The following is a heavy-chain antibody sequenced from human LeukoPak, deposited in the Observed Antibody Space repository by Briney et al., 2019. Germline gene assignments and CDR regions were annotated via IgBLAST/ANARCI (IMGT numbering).Heavy chain of an antibody. D-gene: IGHD4-17*01. CDR2: ISDSGAAT. V-gene: IGHV3-23*01. CDR3: AKIAPWGAVTTTDGFDY. Sequence: GGSLRLSCAASGFSFGNYAMSWVRQAPGKGLEWVSSISDSGAATYYADSVKGRFTISRDNSKNTLYLQLNSLGAEDTAVYYCAKIAPWGAVTTTDGFDYWGQGTLVTVSS. J-gene: IGHJ4*02. CDR1: GFSFGNYA.